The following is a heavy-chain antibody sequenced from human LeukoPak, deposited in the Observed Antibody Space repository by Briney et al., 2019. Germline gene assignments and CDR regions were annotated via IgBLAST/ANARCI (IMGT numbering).Heavy chain of an antibody. J-gene: IGHJ4*02. CDR3: ATDRDNSDWQKRFDS. V-gene: IGHV3-7*01. Sequence: GGSLRLSCAASGFSFSSNWMSWFRQAPGKGLEWVAHIKPDSSETYYVDSVKGRFTISRDNAEKLVYLQMNSLRAEDTAVYYCATDRDNSDWQKRFDSWGQGTLVTVSS. D-gene: IGHD2-21*02. CDR1: GFSFSSNW. CDR2: IKPDSSET.